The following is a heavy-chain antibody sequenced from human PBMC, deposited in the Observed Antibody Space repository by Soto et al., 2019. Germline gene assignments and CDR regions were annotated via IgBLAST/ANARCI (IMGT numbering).Heavy chain of an antibody. D-gene: IGHD2-21*01. CDR1: GFTFSSYA. J-gene: IGHJ4*02. CDR2: ISGSGGST. Sequence: EVQLLESGGGLVQPGGSLRLSCAASGFTFSSYAMSWVRQAPGKGLEWVSAISGSGGSTYYADSVKGRFTISRDNSKKTLYLQKNSLKAEDPAGFYWSAHCGTLHFDYWGQGTLVTVSS. V-gene: IGHV3-23*01. CDR3: SAHCGTLHFDY.